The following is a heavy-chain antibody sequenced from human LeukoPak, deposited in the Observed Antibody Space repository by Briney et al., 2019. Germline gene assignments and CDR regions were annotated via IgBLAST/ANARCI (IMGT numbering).Heavy chain of an antibody. CDR1: GGSISSTSYY. D-gene: IGHD4-11*01. V-gene: IGHV4-61*02. J-gene: IGHJ5*02. CDR3: ARDGMTTNWFDP. CDR2: IYTSGST. Sequence: SETLSLTCTVSGGSISSTSYYWSWIRQPAGKGLEWIGRIYTSGSTNYNPSLKSRVTMSVDTSKNQFSLKLSPVTAADTAVYYCARDGMTTNWFDPWGQGTLVTVSS.